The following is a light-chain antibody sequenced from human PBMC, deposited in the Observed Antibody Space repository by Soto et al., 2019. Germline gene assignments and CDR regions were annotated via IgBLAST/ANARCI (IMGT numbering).Light chain of an antibody. J-gene: IGLJ1*01. CDR3: LLYDNGANV. CDR2: SIS. CDR1: TGAVTSGYY. V-gene: IGLV7-43*01. Sequence: QAVVTQEPSQSVSPGGTVTLTCASSTGAVTSGYYPNWFQQKPGQAPRSLIYSISNKHSWTPARFSGSLLGGKAALTLSGVQPEDEAEYYCLLYDNGANVFGTGT.